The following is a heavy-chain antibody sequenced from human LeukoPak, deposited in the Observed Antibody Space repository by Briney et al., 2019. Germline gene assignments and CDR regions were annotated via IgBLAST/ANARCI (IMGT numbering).Heavy chain of an antibody. V-gene: IGHV1-2*02. CDR3: ARDMNRQLVPDY. Sequence: GASVKVSCTASGYTFTGYYMHWVRQAPGQGLEWMGWISPNSGGTNYAQKFQGRVTMTRDTSISTAYMELSRLRSDDTAVYYCARDMNRQLVPDYWGQGTLVTVSS. J-gene: IGHJ4*02. D-gene: IGHD6-6*01. CDR1: GYTFTGYY. CDR2: ISPNSGGT.